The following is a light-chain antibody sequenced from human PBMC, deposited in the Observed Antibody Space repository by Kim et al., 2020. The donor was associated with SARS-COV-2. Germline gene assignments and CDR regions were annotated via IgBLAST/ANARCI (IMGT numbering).Light chain of an antibody. Sequence: SYELTQDPAVSVALGQTVRITCQGDSLRSFYTSWYQQKPGQAPVLVIYGKDNRPSGIPDRFSGSSSGNTASLTITGAQAEDEADYYCNSRDNSGNHLTVFGGGTQLTVL. V-gene: IGLV3-19*01. CDR3: NSRDNSGNHLTV. CDR1: SLRSFY. CDR2: GKD. J-gene: IGLJ2*01.